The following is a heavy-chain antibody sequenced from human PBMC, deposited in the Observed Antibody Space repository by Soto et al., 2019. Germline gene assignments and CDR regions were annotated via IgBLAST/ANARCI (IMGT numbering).Heavy chain of an antibody. CDR1: GFTFSSYG. J-gene: IGHJ4*02. Sequence: GGSLRLSCAASGFTFSSYGMHWVRQAPGKGLEWVAVISYDGSNKYYADSVKGRFTISRDNSKNTLYLQMNSLRAEDTAVYYCAKDYYDILTGYYKPLSYWGQGTLVTVSS. CDR2: ISYDGSNK. CDR3: AKDYYDILTGYYKPLSY. D-gene: IGHD3-9*01. V-gene: IGHV3-30*18.